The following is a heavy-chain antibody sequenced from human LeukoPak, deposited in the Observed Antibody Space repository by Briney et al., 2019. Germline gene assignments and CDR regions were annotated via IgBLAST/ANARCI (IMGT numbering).Heavy chain of an antibody. D-gene: IGHD3-9*01. CDR3: AKVGRVGDILSGFWYYFDN. CDR1: GGSISDYF. Sequence: PSETLSLTCIVSGGSISDYFWGWIRQPPGKGLEWIGYIYDSGSINYNPSLKSRVAISLDTSKNQVSLYLTSVTAADTAVYYCAKVGRVGDILSGFWYYFDNWGQGTLVTVSS. CDR2: IYDSGSI. J-gene: IGHJ4*02. V-gene: IGHV4-59*01.